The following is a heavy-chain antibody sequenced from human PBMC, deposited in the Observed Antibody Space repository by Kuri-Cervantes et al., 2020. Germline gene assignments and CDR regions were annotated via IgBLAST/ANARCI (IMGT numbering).Heavy chain of an antibody. V-gene: IGHV3-9*01. CDR1: GFTFDDYA. Sequence: LSLTCAASGFTFDDYAMHWVRQAPGKGPDSVKGRFTISRDNAKNSLYLQMNSLRAEDTAVYYCARVNWGGVTWHFDLWGRGTLVTVSS. D-gene: IGHD7-27*01. CDR3: ARVNWGGVTWHFDL. J-gene: IGHJ2*01.